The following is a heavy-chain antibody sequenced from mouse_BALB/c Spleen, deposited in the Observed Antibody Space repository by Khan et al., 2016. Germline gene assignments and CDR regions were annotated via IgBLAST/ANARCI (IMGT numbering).Heavy chain of an antibody. D-gene: IGHD1-1*01. J-gene: IGHJ2*01. V-gene: IGHV4-1*02. CDR1: GFDFSRYW. Sequence: EVKLLESGGGLVQPGGSLKLSCAPSGFDFSRYWMNWVRQAPGKGLEWIGEINPDSSTINYTPSLKDKFIISRDNAKNTLYLQLSKVRSEDTALYYCARLYYYGTSDYWGQGTTLTVSS. CDR2: INPDSSTI. CDR3: ARLYYYGTSDY.